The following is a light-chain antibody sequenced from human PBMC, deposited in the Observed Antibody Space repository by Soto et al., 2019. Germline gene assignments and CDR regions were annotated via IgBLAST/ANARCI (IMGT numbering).Light chain of an antibody. Sequence: QSALTQPASVSGSPGQSITISCTGTSSDVGGYNYVSWYQQHPGKAPKLMIYDVSNRPSGVSNRFSGSKSGNTASLTISGPQAEDEADSYCSSYTSSSTLGVVFGGGTKLTVL. CDR3: SSYTSSSTLGVV. CDR2: DVS. CDR1: SSDVGGYNY. V-gene: IGLV2-14*01. J-gene: IGLJ2*01.